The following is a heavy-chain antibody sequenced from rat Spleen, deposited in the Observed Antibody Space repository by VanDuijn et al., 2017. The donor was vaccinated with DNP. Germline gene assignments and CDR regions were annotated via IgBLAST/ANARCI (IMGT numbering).Heavy chain of an antibody. V-gene: IGHV2-72*01. CDR1: GFLLTSNG. J-gene: IGHJ2*01. CDR3: ARHRGGSGPGYFDY. D-gene: IGHD1-11*01. Sequence: VQLEESGLGLMQPSETLSLTCTVSGFLLTSNGVGWVRQVPGQGLVWMGTIWAVGKTKYDSVVHSRLTISRDTSKNQVFFKMNSLQPEDTGTYYCARHRGGSGPGYFDYWGHGVTVTVSS. CDR2: IWAVGKT.